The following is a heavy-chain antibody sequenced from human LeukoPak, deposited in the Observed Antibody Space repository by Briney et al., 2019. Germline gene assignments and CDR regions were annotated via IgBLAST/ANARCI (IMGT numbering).Heavy chain of an antibody. J-gene: IGHJ6*02. CDR1: GFTFSSYA. D-gene: IGHD3-22*01. V-gene: IGHV3-73*01. CDR2: IRSKANSYAT. Sequence: GGSLRLSCAASGFTFSSYAMSWVRQASGKGLEWVGRIRSKANSYATAYAASVKGRFTISRDDSKNTAYLQMNSLRAEDTAVYYCAAPVPTYYYDSSGYSDYYYYYGMDVWGQGTTVTVSS. CDR3: AAPVPTYYYDSSGYSDYYYYYGMDV.